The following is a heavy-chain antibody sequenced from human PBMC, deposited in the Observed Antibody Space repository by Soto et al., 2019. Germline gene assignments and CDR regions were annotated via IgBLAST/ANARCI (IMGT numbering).Heavy chain of an antibody. V-gene: IGHV3-23*01. CDR1: GFTYSTHA. Sequence: EVQLLESGGGLVQPGGSLRLSCAASGFTYSTHAMSWVRQAPGKGLEWVSAISGSGGSTYYAGSVKGRFTISRDNSKKTLYLQMNSLRADDTAIYYCTAYSGGYLVDFLHWGQGTLVTVSS. J-gene: IGHJ1*01. CDR3: TAYSGGYLVDFLH. D-gene: IGHD1-26*01. CDR2: ISGSGGST.